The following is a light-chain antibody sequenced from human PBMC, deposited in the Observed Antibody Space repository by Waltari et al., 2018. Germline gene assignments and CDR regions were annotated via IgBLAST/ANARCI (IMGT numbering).Light chain of an antibody. Sequence: EIVLTQSPATLSLSPGERATLSCRASQSVRTYLAWYQHKPGQAPRLLIYDAATRATAIPARFSGSGSGTDFTLTISSLEPEDFAVYYCQLRSKWLRTFGQGTKVEV. CDR3: QLRSKWLRT. J-gene: IGKJ1*01. CDR2: DAA. V-gene: IGKV3-11*01. CDR1: QSVRTY.